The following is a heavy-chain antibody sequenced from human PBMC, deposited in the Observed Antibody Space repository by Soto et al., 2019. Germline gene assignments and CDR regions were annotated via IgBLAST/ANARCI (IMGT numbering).Heavy chain of an antibody. CDR3: ARDSTTWFPYYGIDV. J-gene: IGHJ6*02. Sequence: SETLSLTCTVSGASIDYYYWSWIRQPPGKGLEWIGDISDSGRTNYNPSLRSRVTISVDTSKDQVSLRLNSVTAADTAVYYCARDSTTWFPYYGIDVWGQGTTVTVSS. D-gene: IGHD2-2*01. CDR2: ISDSGRT. V-gene: IGHV4-59*01. CDR1: GASIDYYY.